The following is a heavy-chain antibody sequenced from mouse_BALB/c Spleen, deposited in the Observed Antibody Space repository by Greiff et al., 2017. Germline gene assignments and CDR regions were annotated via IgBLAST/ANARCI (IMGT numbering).Heavy chain of an antibody. D-gene: IGHD1-1*01. Sequence: EVKLVESGGGLVQPGGSLRLSCATSGFTFSDFYMEWVRQPPGKRLEWIAASRNKANDYTTEYSASVKGRFIVSRDTSQSILYLQMNALRAEDTAIYYCARDAGYYGSSYGYFDVWGAGTTVTVSS. V-gene: IGHV7-1*02. CDR2: SRNKANDYTT. J-gene: IGHJ1*01. CDR1: GFTFSDFY. CDR3: ARDAGYYGSSYGYFDV.